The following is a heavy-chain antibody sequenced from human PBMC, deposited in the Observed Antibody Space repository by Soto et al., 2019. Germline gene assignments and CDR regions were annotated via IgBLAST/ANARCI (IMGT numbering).Heavy chain of an antibody. CDR2: ISGSGGST. J-gene: IGHJ6*03. V-gene: IGHV3-23*01. D-gene: IGHD2-2*01. Sequence: PGGSLRLSCAASGFTFSSYAMSWVRQAPGKGLEWVSAISGSGGSTYYADSVKGRFTISRDNSKNTLYLQMNSLRAEDTAVYYCAKGGVKGSTSLDYYYYYMDVWGKGTTVTVSS. CDR3: AKGGVKGSTSLDYYYYYMDV. CDR1: GFTFSSYA.